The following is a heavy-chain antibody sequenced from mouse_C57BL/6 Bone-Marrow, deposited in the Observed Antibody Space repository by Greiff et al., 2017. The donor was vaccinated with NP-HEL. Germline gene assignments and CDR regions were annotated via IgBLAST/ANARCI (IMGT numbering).Heavy chain of an antibody. D-gene: IGHD2-5*01. J-gene: IGHJ3*01. V-gene: IGHV5-12*01. CDR2: ISNGGGST. Sequence: EVQRVESGGGLVQPGGSLKLSCAASGFTFSDYYMYWVRQTPEKRLEWVAYISNGGGSTYYPDTVKGRFTISRDNAKNTLYLQMSRLKSEDTAMYYCARHYSNWWGGQGTLVTVSA. CDR1: GFTFSDYY. CDR3: ARHYSNWW.